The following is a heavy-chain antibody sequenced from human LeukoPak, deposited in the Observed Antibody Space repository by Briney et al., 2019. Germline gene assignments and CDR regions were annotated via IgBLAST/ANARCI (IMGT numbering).Heavy chain of an antibody. CDR1: GAPFSGYY. V-gene: IGHV4-34*12. CDR2: IFHSGTT. J-gene: IGHJ4*02. D-gene: IGHD3-3*02. Sequence: PSETLSLTCAVYGAPFSGYYWGWIRQSPGKGLEWIGDIFHSGTTYYNPSLKSRVTMSVDTSKNRFSLKLSSVTAADTAVYYCARHALLATHSNHFDYWGQGTLVTVSS. CDR3: ARHALLATHSNHFDY.